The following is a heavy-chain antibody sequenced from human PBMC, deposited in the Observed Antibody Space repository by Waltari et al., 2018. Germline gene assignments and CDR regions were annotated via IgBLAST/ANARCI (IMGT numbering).Heavy chain of an antibody. CDR2: SRGSGGGT. D-gene: IGHD2-2*01. J-gene: IGHJ4*02. Sequence: EVQLLESGGGLVQPGGSLILSCAASGFTFSSYAMSWVRQAPGKGLEWVSASRGSGGGTYYADSVKGRFTISRDNSKNTLYLQVNSLRAEDTAVYYCAKDRVEVPPAYWGQGTLVTVSS. CDR1: GFTFSSYA. V-gene: IGHV3-23*01. CDR3: AKDRVEVPPAY.